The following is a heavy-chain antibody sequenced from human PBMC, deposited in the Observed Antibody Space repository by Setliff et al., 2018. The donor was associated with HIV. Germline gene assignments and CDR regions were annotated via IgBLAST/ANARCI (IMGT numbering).Heavy chain of an antibody. Sequence: SVKVSCKASGGTFSSSAISWVRQAPGQGVEWMGGIIPILSRTNYAQKFQGRVTITADTSTSTAYLELSRLRSEDTALFYCVSRTVVAGRGLPPDSWGQGTLVTVS. CDR1: GGTFSSSA. CDR3: VSRTVVAGRGLPPDS. CDR2: IIPILSRT. D-gene: IGHD6-19*01. V-gene: IGHV1-69*10. J-gene: IGHJ4*02.